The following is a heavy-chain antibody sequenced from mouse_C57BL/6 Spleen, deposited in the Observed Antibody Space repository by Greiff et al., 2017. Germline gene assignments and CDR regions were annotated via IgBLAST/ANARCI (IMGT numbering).Heavy chain of an antibody. V-gene: IGHV1-55*01. D-gene: IGHD1-1*01. Sequence: VKLQQPGAELVKPGASVKMSCKASGYTFTSYWITWVKQRPGQGLEWIGDIYPGSGSTNYHEKFKSKATLTVDTSSSTAYMQLSRLTSEDSAVYYCARDYGISFGYWGQGPTLTVSS. CDR1: GYTFTSYW. CDR2: IYPGSGST. CDR3: ARDYGISFGY. J-gene: IGHJ2*01.